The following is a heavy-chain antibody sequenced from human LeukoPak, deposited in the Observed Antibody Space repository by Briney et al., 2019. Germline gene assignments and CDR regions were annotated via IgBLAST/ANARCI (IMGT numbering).Heavy chain of an antibody. D-gene: IGHD5-12*01. CDR1: GGSIGGYF. Sequence: PSETLSLTCTVSGGSIGGYFWTWIRQPAGKGLEWIGRMYSTGSNNYNPSLRSRVTMSLDTSKNHFSLNLTSVTAADTAVYYCAREPTSGREPTSGRPLDYWGQGTLVTVPS. CDR2: MYSTGSN. CDR3: AREPTSGREPTSGRPLDY. J-gene: IGHJ4*02. V-gene: IGHV4-4*07.